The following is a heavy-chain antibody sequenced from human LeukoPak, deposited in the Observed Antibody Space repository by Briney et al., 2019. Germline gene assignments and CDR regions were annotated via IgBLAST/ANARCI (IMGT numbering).Heavy chain of an antibody. CDR3: ARANYYGSGKKDLDY. CDR2: MNPNSGNT. V-gene: IGHV1-8*01. Sequence: ASVNVSCKASGYTFTTYDINWVRQATGQGLEWMGWMNPNSGNTGYAQKFQGRVSMTRNTSMSTAYMELNSLRSEDTAVYYSARANYYGSGKKDLDYWGQGTLVTVSS. D-gene: IGHD3-10*01. J-gene: IGHJ4*02. CDR1: GYTFTTYD.